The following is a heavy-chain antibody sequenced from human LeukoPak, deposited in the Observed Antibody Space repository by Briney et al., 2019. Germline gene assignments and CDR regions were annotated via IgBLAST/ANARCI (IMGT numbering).Heavy chain of an antibody. V-gene: IGHV3-48*03. CDR3: ARERSYLYYYYMDV. CDR2: ISSSGSTI. J-gene: IGHJ6*03. D-gene: IGHD3-10*01. Sequence: SGGSLRLSCAASGFTFSSYEMNWVRQAPGKGLEWVSYISSSGSTIYYADSVKGRFTISRDNAKNSLYLQMNSLRAEDTAVYYCARERSYLYYYYMDVWGKGTTVTVSS. CDR1: GFTFSSYE.